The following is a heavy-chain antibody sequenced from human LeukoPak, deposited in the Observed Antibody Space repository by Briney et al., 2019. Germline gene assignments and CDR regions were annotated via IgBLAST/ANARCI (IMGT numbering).Heavy chain of an antibody. CDR3: AKDWQRYPYSSSWYVAFDI. Sequence: SETLPLTCTVSGSSISSGYYWGWIRQPPGKGLEWIASIFPSGSTQHNPSLKSRVTISVDTSKNQFSLKLSSVTAADTAVYYCAKDWQRYPYSSSWYVAFDIWGQGTMVNVSS. CDR1: GSSISSGYY. D-gene: IGHD6-13*01. V-gene: IGHV4-38-2*02. J-gene: IGHJ3*02. CDR2: IFPSGST.